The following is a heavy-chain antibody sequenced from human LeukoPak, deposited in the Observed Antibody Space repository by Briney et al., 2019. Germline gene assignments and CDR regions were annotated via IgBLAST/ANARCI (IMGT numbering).Heavy chain of an antibody. CDR1: GGSFSGYY. J-gene: IGHJ4*02. CDR3: ARGYGSGAD. Sequence: SETLSLTCAVYGGSFSGYYWSWIRQPPGKGLEWIGEINHSGSTNYNPSLKSRVTISVDTSKNQFSLKLSSVTAADTAVYFCARGYGSGADWGQGTLVTVSS. CDR2: INHSGST. D-gene: IGHD3-10*01. V-gene: IGHV4-34*01.